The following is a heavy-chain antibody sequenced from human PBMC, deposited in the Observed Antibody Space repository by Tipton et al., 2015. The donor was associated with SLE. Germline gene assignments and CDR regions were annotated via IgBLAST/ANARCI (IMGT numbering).Heavy chain of an antibody. CDR3: ARLGDDAFDI. V-gene: IGHV4-39*01. CDR1: GGSFNGYY. D-gene: IGHD3-10*01. Sequence: TLSLTCAVYGGSFNGYYWGWIRQPPGKGLEWIGSIYYSGSTYYNPSLKSRVTISVDTSKNQFSLKLSSVTAADTAVYYCARLGDDAFDIWGQGTMVTVSS. CDR2: IYYSGST. J-gene: IGHJ3*02.